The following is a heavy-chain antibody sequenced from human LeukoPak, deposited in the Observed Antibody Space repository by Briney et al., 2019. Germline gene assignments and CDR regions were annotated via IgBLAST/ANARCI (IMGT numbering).Heavy chain of an antibody. D-gene: IGHD2-15*01. CDR1: GFTVSSDS. Sequence: GGSLRLSCAASGFTVSSDSMSWVRQAPGKGLEWVSFISSSGSYIYYADSVKGRFTISRDNAKNSLYLQMNSLRAEDTAVYYCARGDDRSWILDYWGQGTLVTVSS. V-gene: IGHV3-21*01. J-gene: IGHJ4*02. CDR3: ARGDDRSWILDY. CDR2: ISSSGSYI.